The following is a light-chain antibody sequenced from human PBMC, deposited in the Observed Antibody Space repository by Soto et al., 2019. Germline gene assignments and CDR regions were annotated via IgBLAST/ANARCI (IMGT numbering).Light chain of an antibody. CDR1: SSDVGSYNL. J-gene: IGLJ2*01. Sequence: QSVLTQPASVSGSPGQSITISCTGTSSDVGSYNLVSWYQQHPGKAPKLMIYEGSKRPSGVSNRFSGSKSGNTASLTISGLQSEDEADYYCCSYAGSSTFPVFGGGPQLTVL. V-gene: IGLV2-23*03. CDR2: EGS. CDR3: CSYAGSSTFPV.